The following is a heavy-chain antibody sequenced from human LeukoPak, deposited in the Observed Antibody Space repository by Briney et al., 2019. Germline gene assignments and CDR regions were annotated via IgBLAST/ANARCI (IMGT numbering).Heavy chain of an antibody. J-gene: IGHJ4*02. D-gene: IGHD3-9*01. CDR2: TYYRSKWYK. Sequence: QTLSLTCAISGDSVSSNSAAWICIRQSPSRGLEWLGRTYYRSKWYKAYAESVKSRITINPDTSKNQFSLQLNSVTPEDTAMYYCARVYYDILTGYYNVIDCRGQVTMDTVSS. CDR3: ARVYYDILTGYYNVIDC. CDR1: GDSVSSNSAA. V-gene: IGHV6-1*01.